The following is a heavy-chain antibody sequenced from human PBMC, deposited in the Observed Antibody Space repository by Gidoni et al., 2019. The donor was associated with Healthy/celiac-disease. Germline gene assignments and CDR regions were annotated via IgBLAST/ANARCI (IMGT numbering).Heavy chain of an antibody. V-gene: IGHV1-2*02. J-gene: IGHJ6*02. CDR3: ARDGYYYYGMDV. CDR2: INPNSGGT. CDR1: VYTFTGYY. Sequence: QVPLVHSGAEVKKPGASVKVSFKASVYTFTGYYMHWVRQAHGQGLEWMGWINPNSGGTNYAQKFQGRVTMTRDTSISTAYMELSRLRSDDTAVYYCARDGYYYYGMDVWGQGTTVTVSS.